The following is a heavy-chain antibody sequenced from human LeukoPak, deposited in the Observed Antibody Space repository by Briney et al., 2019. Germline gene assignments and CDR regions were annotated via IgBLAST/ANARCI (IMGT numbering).Heavy chain of an antibody. V-gene: IGHV4-59*01. D-gene: IGHD2-15*01. CDR2: IYYSGST. Sequence: SETLSLTCTVSGGSISSYYWSWLRQPPGKGLEWIGYIYYSGSTNYNPSLKSRVTISVDTSKNQFSLKLSSVTAADTAVYYCAREGYCSGGSCYGYFQHWGQGTLVTVSS. J-gene: IGHJ1*01. CDR3: AREGYCSGGSCYGYFQH. CDR1: GGSISSYY.